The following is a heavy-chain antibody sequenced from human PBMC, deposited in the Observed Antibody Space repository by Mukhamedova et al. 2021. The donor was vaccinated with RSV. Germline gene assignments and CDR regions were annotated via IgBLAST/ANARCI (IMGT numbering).Heavy chain of an antibody. CDR2: ISGSGGST. V-gene: IGHV3-23*01. CDR3: STPSGGFLHPFSY. J-gene: IGHJ1*01. Sequence: APGKGLEWVSAISGSGGSTYYADSVKGRFTISRDNSKNTLYLQIPSLRAEDTSFSSFSTPSGGFLHPFSYWGQGPL. D-gene: IGHD2/OR15-2a*01.